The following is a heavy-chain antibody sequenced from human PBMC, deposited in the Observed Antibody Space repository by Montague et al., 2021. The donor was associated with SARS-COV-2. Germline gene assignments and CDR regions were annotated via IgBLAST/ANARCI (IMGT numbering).Heavy chain of an antibody. Sequence: SLRLSCAVSGLTVSDNYMSWVRLAPGRGPEWVSVIYPAGNTFYADSVKGRFTISRDKSKNTLSLQMDSLRGDDTAVYYCARSQMLYGDFDYWGRGILATVSS. CDR2: IYPAGNT. J-gene: IGHJ4*02. CDR1: GLTVSDNY. V-gene: IGHV3-53*01. D-gene: IGHD2-8*01. CDR3: ARSQMLYGDFDY.